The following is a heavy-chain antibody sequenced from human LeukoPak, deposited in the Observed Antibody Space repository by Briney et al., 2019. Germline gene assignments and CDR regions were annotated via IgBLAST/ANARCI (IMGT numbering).Heavy chain of an antibody. Sequence: GGSLRLSCAASGFTVSSNYMSWVRQAPGKGLEWVSSISSSSSYIYYADSVKGRFTISRDNAKNSLYLQMNSLRAEDTAVYYCARDHGSGSYYTDWFDPWGQGTLVTVSS. V-gene: IGHV3-21*01. D-gene: IGHD3-10*01. CDR1: GFTVSSNY. CDR3: ARDHGSGSYYTDWFDP. CDR2: ISSSSSYI. J-gene: IGHJ5*02.